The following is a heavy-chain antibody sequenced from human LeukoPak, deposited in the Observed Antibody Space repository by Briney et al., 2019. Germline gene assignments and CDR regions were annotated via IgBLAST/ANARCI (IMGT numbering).Heavy chain of an antibody. CDR2: IYYSGST. Sequence: SETLSLTCTVSGGSISSSSYYWGWIRQPPGKGLEWIGSIYYSGSTYYNPSLKSRVTISVDTSKNQFSLRLSSVTAADTAVYYCARDDASSGYDLFDYWGQGTLVTVSS. V-gene: IGHV4-39*07. D-gene: IGHD3-22*01. J-gene: IGHJ4*02. CDR3: ARDDASSGYDLFDY. CDR1: GGSISSSSYY.